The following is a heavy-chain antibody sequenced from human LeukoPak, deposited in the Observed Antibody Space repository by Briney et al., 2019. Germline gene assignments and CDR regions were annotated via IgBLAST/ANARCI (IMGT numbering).Heavy chain of an antibody. Sequence: PGGSLRLSCAASGFIFRNAWMNWVRQAPGKGLEWVSFISGRGSYIYYVESVKGRSTISRDNAKNSVYLEMHRLRAEDTAVYYCAAYDSSGYVDYWGQGTLVTVSS. CDR1: GFIFRNAW. J-gene: IGHJ4*02. V-gene: IGHV3-21*01. CDR2: ISGRGSYI. D-gene: IGHD3-22*01. CDR3: AAYDSSGYVDY.